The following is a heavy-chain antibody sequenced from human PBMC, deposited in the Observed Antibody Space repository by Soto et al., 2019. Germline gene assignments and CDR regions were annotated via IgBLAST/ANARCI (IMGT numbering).Heavy chain of an antibody. CDR2: IKSKTDGGTT. CDR1: GFTFSNAW. J-gene: IGHJ6*02. D-gene: IGHD2-21*02. V-gene: IGHV3-15*01. CDR3: TTDIVVVTAPDYGMDV. Sequence: GGSLRLSCAASGFTFSNAWMSWVRQAPGKGLEWVGRIKSKTDGGTTDYAAPVKGRFTISRDDSKNTLYLQMNSLKTEDTAVYYCTTDIVVVTAPDYGMDVWGQGTTVTVSS.